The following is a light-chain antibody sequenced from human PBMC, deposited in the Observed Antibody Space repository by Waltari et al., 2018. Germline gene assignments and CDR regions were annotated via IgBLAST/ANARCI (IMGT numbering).Light chain of an antibody. CDR3: SSFTSSGSFV. CDR1: IRDVGGYKY. Sequence: QSALTQPASVSGSPGQSINISCTGPIRDVGGYKYVSWYQQHPGDVPRLLIYDVVKRPSGVSSRFSGSKSDNTARLTISGLQAADEAHYYCSSFTSSGSFVFGSGTKVTV. CDR2: DVV. V-gene: IGLV2-14*03. J-gene: IGLJ1*01.